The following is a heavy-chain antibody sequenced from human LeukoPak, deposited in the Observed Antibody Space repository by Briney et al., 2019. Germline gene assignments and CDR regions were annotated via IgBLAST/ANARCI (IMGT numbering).Heavy chain of an antibody. V-gene: IGHV1-8*03. CDR3: ARTKPDNSEIYN. J-gene: IGHJ4*02. CDR2: MNPNSGNT. D-gene: IGHD3-22*01. Sequence: ASVKVSCKASGYTFSTYDINWVRQAAGQGLEWMGWMNPNSGNTGYAQKFQGRLTITRIDSISTAYMELSSLRSDDTAVYYCARTKPDNSEIYNWGQGTLVTVSS. CDR1: GYTFSTYD.